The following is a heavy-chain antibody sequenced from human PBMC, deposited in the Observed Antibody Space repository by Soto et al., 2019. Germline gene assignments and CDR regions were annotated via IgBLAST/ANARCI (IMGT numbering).Heavy chain of an antibody. D-gene: IGHD6-19*01. V-gene: IGHV3-48*03. Sequence: EVQLVESGGGLVQPGGSLRLSCGASGFTFSSYEMNWVRQAPGKGLEWVSYISSSDTTIYYADSVKGRFTISRDNAKNSLYLQMNSLRAEDSAVYYCARSGEVAGNDYWGQGTLVTVSS. CDR1: GFTFSSYE. CDR2: ISSSDTTI. J-gene: IGHJ4*02. CDR3: ARSGEVAGNDY.